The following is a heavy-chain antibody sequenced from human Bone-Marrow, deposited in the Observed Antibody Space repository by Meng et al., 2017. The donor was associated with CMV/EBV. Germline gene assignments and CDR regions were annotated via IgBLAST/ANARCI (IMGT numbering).Heavy chain of an antibody. Sequence: GESLKISCAASGFTFSSYSMNWVRQAPGKGLEWVSSISSSSSYIYYADSVKGRFTISRDNAKNSLHLQMNSLRAEDTAVYYCARDLIVPAAIDYYYGMDVWGQGTTVTVSS. CDR1: GFTFSSYS. V-gene: IGHV3-21*01. J-gene: IGHJ6*02. CDR3: ARDLIVPAAIDYYYGMDV. D-gene: IGHD2-2*01. CDR2: ISSSSSYI.